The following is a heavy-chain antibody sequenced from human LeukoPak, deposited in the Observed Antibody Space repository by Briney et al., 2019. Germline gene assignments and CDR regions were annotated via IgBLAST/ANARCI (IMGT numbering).Heavy chain of an antibody. V-gene: IGHV3-30*02. CDR1: GFTFSSYG. CDR3: ARDLPTRIVGAFDI. D-gene: IGHD3-22*01. CDR2: IRYDGSNK. J-gene: IGHJ3*02. Sequence: GGSLRLSCAASGFTFSSYGMHWVRQAPGKGLEWVAFIRYDGSNKYYADSVKGRFTISRDNSKNTLYLQMNSLRAEDTAVYYCARDLPTRIVGAFDIWGQGTMVTVSS.